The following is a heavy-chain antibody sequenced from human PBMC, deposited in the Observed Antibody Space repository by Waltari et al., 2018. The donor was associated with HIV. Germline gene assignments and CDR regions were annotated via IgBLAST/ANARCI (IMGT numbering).Heavy chain of an antibody. CDR2: IYYSGSN. J-gene: IGHJ5*02. CDR1: GDSINTYY. CDR3: AGSLGYCGNLTNCHNSFDP. V-gene: IGHV4-59*01. D-gene: IGHD2-21*01. Sequence: GLVKPSETLSLTCTVSGDSINTYYWSWIRQHPGKGLEWIGDIYYSGSNNYNHSLKSRITMSVDTSKNQYSLKLSSVTAADTAVYYCAGSLGYCGNLTNCHNSFDPWGQGALVTVSS.